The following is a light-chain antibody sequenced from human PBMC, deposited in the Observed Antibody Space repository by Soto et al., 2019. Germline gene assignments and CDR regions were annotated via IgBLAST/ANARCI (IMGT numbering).Light chain of an antibody. Sequence: QSALTQPASVSGSPGQSITISCTGTSSDVGGYNFVSWYQQHPGKAPKLMIYEVSNRPSGVSNRFSGSKSGNTASLTISGLQADDDAYYYCSSYTSSSIDYVFGTGTKLTVL. J-gene: IGLJ1*01. CDR1: SSDVGGYNF. CDR2: EVS. CDR3: SSYTSSSIDYV. V-gene: IGLV2-14*01.